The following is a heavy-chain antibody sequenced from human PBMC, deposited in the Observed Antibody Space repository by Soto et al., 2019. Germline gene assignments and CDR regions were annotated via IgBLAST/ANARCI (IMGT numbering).Heavy chain of an antibody. CDR3: AKVPLSRRYLDD. D-gene: IGHD3-10*01. V-gene: IGHV3-23*01. J-gene: IGHJ4*02. Sequence: VGSLILSCAAPGFIFGNDAMNWVRQAPEKGLEWVSSISGNSGNTYFADSVKGRFTISRDNSKNTLYLQLNSLRADDTAVYYCAKVPLSRRYLDDWGQGTLVTVSS. CDR1: GFIFGNDA. CDR2: ISGNSGNT.